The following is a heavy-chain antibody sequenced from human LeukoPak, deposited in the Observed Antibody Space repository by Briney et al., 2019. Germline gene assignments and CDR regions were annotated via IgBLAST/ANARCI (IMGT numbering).Heavy chain of an antibody. CDR1: GFTFSSYN. Sequence: PGGSLRLSCAASGFTFSSYNMNWVRQAPGKGLEWVSSISSTSRSYIYYADSVKGRFTIFRDNAKNSLYLQMNSLRAEDTAVYYCAELGITMIGGVWGKGTTVTISS. CDR3: AELGITMIGGV. CDR2: ISSTSRSYI. V-gene: IGHV3-21*01. J-gene: IGHJ6*04. D-gene: IGHD3-10*02.